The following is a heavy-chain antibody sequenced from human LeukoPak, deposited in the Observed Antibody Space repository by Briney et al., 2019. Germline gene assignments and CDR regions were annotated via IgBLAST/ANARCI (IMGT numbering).Heavy chain of an antibody. Sequence: GGSLRLSCAASGFTFSSYGMHWVRQAPGKGLEWVSYISGSSSTIYYADSVKGRFTISRDNAKNSLYLQMISLRAEDTAVYYCARGGYYFDYWGQGTLVTVSS. CDR3: ARGGYYFDY. J-gene: IGHJ4*02. CDR2: ISGSSSTI. D-gene: IGHD3-16*01. CDR1: GFTFSSYG. V-gene: IGHV3-48*01.